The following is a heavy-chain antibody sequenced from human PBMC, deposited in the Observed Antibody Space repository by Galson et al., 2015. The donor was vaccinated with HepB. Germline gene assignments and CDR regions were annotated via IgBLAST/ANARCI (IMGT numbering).Heavy chain of an antibody. V-gene: IGHV3-23*01. J-gene: IGHJ5*02. CDR3: AKDRAVVGATPPWFDP. CDR1: GFTFSSYA. CDR2: ISGSGGST. D-gene: IGHD1-26*01. Sequence: SLRLSCAASGFTFSSYAMSWVRQAPGKGLEWVSAISGSGGSTYYADSVKGRFTISRDNSKNTLYLQMNSLRAEDTAVYYCAKDRAVVGATPPWFDPWGQGTLVTVSS.